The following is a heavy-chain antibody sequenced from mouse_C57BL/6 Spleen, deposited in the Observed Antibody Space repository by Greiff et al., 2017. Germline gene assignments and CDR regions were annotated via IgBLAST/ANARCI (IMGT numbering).Heavy chain of an antibody. Sequence: EVQLQQSGAELVRPGASVKLSCTASGFNINDDYMHWVKQRPEQGLEWIGWIDPENGDTEYASKFQGKATITADTSSNPAYLQLSSLTSEDTAVYYCTTWGNYFDYWGQGTTLTVSS. CDR2: IDPENGDT. CDR3: TTWGNYFDY. V-gene: IGHV14-4*01. CDR1: GFNINDDY. J-gene: IGHJ2*01.